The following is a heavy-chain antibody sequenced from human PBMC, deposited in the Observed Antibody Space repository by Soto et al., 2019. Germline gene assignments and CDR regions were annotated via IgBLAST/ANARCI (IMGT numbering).Heavy chain of an antibody. J-gene: IGHJ5*02. CDR3: ARDRLFSFFRPSGLFDP. CDR1: GFTFSSYS. Sequence: GSLRLSCAASGFTFSSYSMNWVRQAPGKGLEWVSSISSSSSYIYYADSVKGRFTISRDNAKNSLYLQMNSLRAEDTAVYYCARDRLFSFFRPSGLFDPWGQGTLVTVSS. CDR2: ISSSSSYI. V-gene: IGHV3-21*01.